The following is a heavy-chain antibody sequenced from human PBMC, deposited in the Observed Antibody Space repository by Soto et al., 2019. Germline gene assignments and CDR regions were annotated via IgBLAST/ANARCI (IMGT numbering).Heavy chain of an antibody. CDR1: GGSFSGYY. V-gene: IGHV4-34*01. D-gene: IGHD3-3*01. CDR3: ARGTRSITIYYYGMDV. Sequence: SETLSLTCAVYGGSFSGYYWSWIRQPPGKGLEWIGEINHSGSTNYNPSLKSRVTISVDTSKNQFSLKLSSVTAADTAVYYCARGTRSITIYYYGMDVWGQGTTVTVSS. CDR2: INHSGST. J-gene: IGHJ6*02.